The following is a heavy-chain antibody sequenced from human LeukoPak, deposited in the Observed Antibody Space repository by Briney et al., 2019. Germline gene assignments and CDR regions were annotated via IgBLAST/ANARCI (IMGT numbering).Heavy chain of an antibody. D-gene: IGHD2-2*01. V-gene: IGHV1-46*01. CDR2: INPSGGST. CDR1: GYTFTSYY. CDR3: ARGARSKLIVVVPAAERTLGDY. J-gene: IGHJ4*02. Sequence: ASVKVSCKASGYTFTSYYMHWVRQAPGQGLEWIGIINPSGGSTSYAQKFQGRVTMTRDTSTSTVYMELSSLRSEDMAVYYCARGARSKLIVVVPAAERTLGDYWGQGTLVTVSS.